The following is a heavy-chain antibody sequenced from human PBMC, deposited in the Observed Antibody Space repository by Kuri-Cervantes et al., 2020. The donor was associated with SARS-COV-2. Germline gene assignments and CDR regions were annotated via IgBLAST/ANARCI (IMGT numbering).Heavy chain of an antibody. CDR2: IYYSGST. J-gene: IGHJ4*02. Sequence: LRLSCAVSGYSISSGYYWGWIRQPPGKGLEWIGYIYYSGSTYYNPSLKSRVTISVDTSKNQFSLKLSSVTAADTAVYYCARDGGVGEAKEDYWSQGTLVTVSS. D-gene: IGHD3-10*01. V-gene: IGHV4-30-4*08. CDR1: GYSISSGYY. CDR3: ARDGGVGEAKEDY.